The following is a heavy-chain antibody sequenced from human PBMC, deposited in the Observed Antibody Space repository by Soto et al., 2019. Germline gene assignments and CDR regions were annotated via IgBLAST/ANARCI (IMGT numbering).Heavy chain of an antibody. CDR2: IWYDGSNK. CDR3: ARADCTGAYCYYGMDV. D-gene: IGHD2-8*02. J-gene: IGHJ6*02. Sequence: GGSLRLSCTTSGFTFSTYGMHWVRQAPGKGLEWVAIIWYDGSNKYYADSVTGRFTISRDNSRNTLYLQMNSLRAEDTALYYCARADCTGAYCYYGMDVWGQGTTVTVSS. CDR1: GFTFSTYG. V-gene: IGHV3-33*08.